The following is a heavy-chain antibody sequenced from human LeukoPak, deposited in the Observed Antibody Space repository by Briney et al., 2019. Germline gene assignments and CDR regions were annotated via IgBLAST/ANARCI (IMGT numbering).Heavy chain of an antibody. Sequence: GGSLRLSCAASGFTFSSYSMNWVRQAPGKGLEWVSSISSSSSYIYYADSVKGRFTISRDNAKNSLYLQMNSLRAEDTAVYYCARLLKYYYDSSGSGEDWYFDLWGRGTLVTVSS. D-gene: IGHD3-22*01. J-gene: IGHJ2*01. CDR3: ARLLKYYYDSSGSGEDWYFDL. CDR2: ISSSSSYI. V-gene: IGHV3-21*01. CDR1: GFTFSSYS.